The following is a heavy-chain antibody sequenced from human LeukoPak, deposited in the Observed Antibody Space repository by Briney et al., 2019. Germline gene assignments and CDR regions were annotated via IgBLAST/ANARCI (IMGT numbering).Heavy chain of an antibody. CDR3: ARGPSVSVVYYYYYGMDV. CDR2: IYTSEST. J-gene: IGHJ6*02. CDR1: GGSISSSSYY. V-gene: IGHV4-61*02. Sequence: SGTLSLTCTVSGGSISSSSYYWSWIRQPAGKGLEWIGRIYTSESTNYNPSLKSRVTMSVDTSKIQFSLKLSSVTAADTAVYYCARGPSVSVVYYYYYGMDVWGQGTTVTVSS. D-gene: IGHD3-10*01.